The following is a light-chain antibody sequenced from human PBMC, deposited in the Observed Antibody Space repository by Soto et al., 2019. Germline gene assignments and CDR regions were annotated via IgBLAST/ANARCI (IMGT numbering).Light chain of an antibody. Sequence: DIQRTQSPSTLSASVGDRVTITCRAIQNINSWLAWYQQKPGKAPKLLLYKASSLESGVPSRFSGSGSGTEFTLTISSLQPDDFAAYYCQQYEIYPITFGQGTRLEIK. CDR3: QQYEIYPIT. CDR2: KAS. V-gene: IGKV1-5*03. CDR1: QNINSW. J-gene: IGKJ5*01.